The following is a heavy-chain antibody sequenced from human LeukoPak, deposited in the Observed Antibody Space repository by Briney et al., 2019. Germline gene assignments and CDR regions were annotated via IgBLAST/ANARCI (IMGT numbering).Heavy chain of an antibody. D-gene: IGHD2-2*01. CDR1: GFTFSSYA. V-gene: IGHV3-21*01. CDR3: ARDPVRYCSSTSCYFDY. Sequence: GGSLRLSCAASGFTFSSYAMHWVRQAPGKGLEWVSSISSSSSYIYYADSVKGRFTISRDNAKNSLYLQMNSLRAEDTAVYYCARDPVRYCSSTSCYFDYWGQGTLVTVSS. J-gene: IGHJ4*02. CDR2: ISSSSSYI.